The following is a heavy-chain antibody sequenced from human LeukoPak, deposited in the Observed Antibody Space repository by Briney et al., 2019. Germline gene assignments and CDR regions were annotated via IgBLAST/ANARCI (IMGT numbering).Heavy chain of an antibody. D-gene: IGHD6-19*01. J-gene: IGHJ5*02. CDR2: IKQDGSEK. V-gene: IGHV3-7*03. CDR3: ARDRWWLVRGHNWFDR. Sequence: GGSLRLSCAASGFTFSSYWMSWVRQAPGKGLEWVANIKQDGSEKYYVDSVKGRFTISRDNAKNSLYLQMNSLRAEDTAVYYYARDRWWLVRGHNWFDRWGQGTLVTVSS. CDR1: GFTFSSYW.